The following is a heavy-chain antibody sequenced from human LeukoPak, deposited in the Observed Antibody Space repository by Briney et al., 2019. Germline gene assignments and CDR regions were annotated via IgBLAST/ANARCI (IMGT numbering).Heavy chain of an antibody. J-gene: IGHJ4*02. V-gene: IGHV1-2*02. CDR2: INPNSGGT. CDR1: GYTFTGYY. CDR3: ARGFSDFWSGYYLGY. D-gene: IGHD3-3*01. Sequence: ASVKVSCKASGYTFTGYYMHWVRQAPGQGLEWMGWINPNSGGTNYAQKFQGRVTMTRDTSISTAYMELSRLRSDDTAVYYCARGFSDFWSGYYLGYWGQGTLVTVSS.